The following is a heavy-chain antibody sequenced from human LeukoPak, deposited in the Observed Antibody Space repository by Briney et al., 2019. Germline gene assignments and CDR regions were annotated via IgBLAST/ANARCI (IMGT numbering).Heavy chain of an antibody. CDR1: GGSISSYY. CDR3: ARGYDFHDS. V-gene: IGHV4-4*07. Sequence: SETLSLTCTASGGSISSYYWTWIRQPAGKGLEWIGRLHTSGSTNYNPSLKSRLTMSVDTSKNQFSLKLSSVTAADTAVYYCARGYDFHDSWGQGTLVTVSS. J-gene: IGHJ4*02. CDR2: LHTSGST. D-gene: IGHD5-12*01.